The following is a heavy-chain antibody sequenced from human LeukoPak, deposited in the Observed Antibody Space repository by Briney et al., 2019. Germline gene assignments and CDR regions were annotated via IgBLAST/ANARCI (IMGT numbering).Heavy chain of an antibody. J-gene: IGHJ6*03. D-gene: IGHD3-9*01. Sequence: SETLSLTCAVYGGSFSGYYWSWLRQPPGKGLEWIGEINHSGSTNYNPSLKSRVTISVDTSKNQFSLKLSSVTAADTAVYYCARGKITIFPYYYYYMDVWGKGTTVTISS. CDR2: INHSGST. CDR3: ARGKITIFPYYYYYMDV. V-gene: IGHV4-34*01. CDR1: GGSFSGYY.